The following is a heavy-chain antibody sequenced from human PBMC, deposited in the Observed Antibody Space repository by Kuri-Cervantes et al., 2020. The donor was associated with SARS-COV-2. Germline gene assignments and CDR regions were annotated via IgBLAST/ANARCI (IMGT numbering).Heavy chain of an antibody. D-gene: IGHD5-24*01. CDR1: GGSISSSSYY. CDR2: IYYSGST. CDR3: ARERGDGYNRDAFDI. V-gene: IGHV4-39*02. Sequence: GSLRLSCTVSGGSISSSSYYWGWIRQPPGKGLEWIGSIYYSGSTYYNPSLKSRVTISVDTSKNQFSLKLSSVTAADTAVYYCARERGDGYNRDAFDIWGQGTMVTVSS. J-gene: IGHJ3*02.